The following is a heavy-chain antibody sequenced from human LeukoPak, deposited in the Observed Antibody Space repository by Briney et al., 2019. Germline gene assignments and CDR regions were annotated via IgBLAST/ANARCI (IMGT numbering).Heavy chain of an antibody. CDR2: ISGSGGST. D-gene: IGHD3-22*01. CDR1: GFTFSSYA. V-gene: IGHV3-23*01. J-gene: IGHJ4*02. Sequence: GGSLRLSCAASGFTFSSYAMSWVRQAPGKGLEWVSGISGSGGSTYYADSVKGRFTISRDNFKNTFYLQMNSLRAEDTAVYYCAKRGGDGSGYAFDYGGQGTLVSVSS. CDR3: AKRGGDGSGYAFDY.